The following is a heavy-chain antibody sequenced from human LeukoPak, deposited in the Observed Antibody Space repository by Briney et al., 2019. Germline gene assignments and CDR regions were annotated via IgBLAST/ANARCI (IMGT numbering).Heavy chain of an antibody. Sequence: ASVKLSCKASGYTSSNYCIHWLRQAPGQGLEWMGIFNPTYSTPIYAQTFEGRVTITSDMSTSTFYMELSTLRSEDTAVYYCARTDSSGYWCLDYWGQGTLVTVSS. D-gene: IGHD3-22*01. V-gene: IGHV1-46*01. J-gene: IGHJ4*02. CDR1: GYTSSNYC. CDR3: ARTDSSGYWCLDY. CDR2: FNPTYSTP.